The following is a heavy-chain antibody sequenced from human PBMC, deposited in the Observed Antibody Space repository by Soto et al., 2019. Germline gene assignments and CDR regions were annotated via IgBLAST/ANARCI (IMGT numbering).Heavy chain of an antibody. V-gene: IGHV3-30*18. D-gene: IGHD3-22*01. CDR2: ISYDGSNK. CDR1: GFTFSSYG. Sequence: QVQLVESGGGVVQPGRSLRLSCAASGFTFSSYGMHWVRQAPGKGLEWVAVISYDGSNKYYADSVKGRFTISRDNSKNKLYLQMNSLRAEDTAVYYCAKDLGWLLTVFDYWGQGTLVTVSS. CDR3: AKDLGWLLTVFDY. J-gene: IGHJ4*02.